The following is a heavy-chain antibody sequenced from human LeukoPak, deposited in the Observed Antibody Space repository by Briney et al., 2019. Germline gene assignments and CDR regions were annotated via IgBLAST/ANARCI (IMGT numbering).Heavy chain of an antibody. D-gene: IGHD3-9*01. CDR1: GLTFSSYG. V-gene: IGHV3-30*18. J-gene: IGHJ4*02. Sequence: GGSLRLSCAASGLTFSSYGMHWVRQAPGKGLEWVAVISYDGSNKYYADSVKGRFTISRDNSKNTLYLQMNSLRAEDTAVYYCAKGAGWFLIDYWGQGTLVTVSS. CDR3: AKGAGWFLIDY. CDR2: ISYDGSNK.